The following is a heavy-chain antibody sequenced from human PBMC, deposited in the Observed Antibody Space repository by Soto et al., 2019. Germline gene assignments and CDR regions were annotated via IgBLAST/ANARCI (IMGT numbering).Heavy chain of an antibody. CDR3: ARGYSGP. V-gene: IGHV3-21*01. CDR2: ITSGRTYI. Sequence: GGSLRLSCAAPGFTFTAYNMNWVRQAPGKGLEWVSSITSGRTYIYYAESVKGRFTISRDNAKKSLYLQMNGLRVEDTAMYYCARGYSGPWGQGTLVTVSS. J-gene: IGHJ5*02. CDR1: GFTFTAYN. D-gene: IGHD5-12*01.